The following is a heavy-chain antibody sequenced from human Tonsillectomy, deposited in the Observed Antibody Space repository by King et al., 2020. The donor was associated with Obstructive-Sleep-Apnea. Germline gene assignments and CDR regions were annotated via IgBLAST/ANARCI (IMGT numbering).Heavy chain of an antibody. J-gene: IGHJ4*02. Sequence: LQLVQSGGGLVEPGGSLRLSCAASGFTFSKAWMSWVRQAPGKGLEWVGRIRRTTDGGTTDYAAPVNGRFTISRDDSKNSLYLQMNNLKTEDTAVYCCTTDFGYSYGYSYYWGQGTLVTVSS. V-gene: IGHV3-15*01. D-gene: IGHD5-18*01. CDR1: GFTFSKAW. CDR2: IRRTTDGGTT. CDR3: TTDFGYSYGYSYY.